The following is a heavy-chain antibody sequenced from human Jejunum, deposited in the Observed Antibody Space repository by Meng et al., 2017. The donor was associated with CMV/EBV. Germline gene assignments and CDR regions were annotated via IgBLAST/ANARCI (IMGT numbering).Heavy chain of an antibody. Sequence: GFAFSTYAMTWGRQAPGKGLEWVSTISGSGGGTLYYADSVKGRFTISRDNPKNTLYLQMNSLTVEDTAVYYCAKSTTNTWSTFDSWGQGSLVTVSS. D-gene: IGHD1-1*01. CDR2: ISGSGGGT. CDR3: AKSTTNTWSTFDS. CDR1: GFAFSTYA. V-gene: IGHV3-23*01. J-gene: IGHJ4*02.